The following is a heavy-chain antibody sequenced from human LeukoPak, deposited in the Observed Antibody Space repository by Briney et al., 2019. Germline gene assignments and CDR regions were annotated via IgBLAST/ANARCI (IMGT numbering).Heavy chain of an antibody. CDR1: GGAFSGYY. CDR2: INHSGST. D-gene: IGHD3-16*02. CDR3: ARGGAVYDYVWGSYRYPDY. Sequence: SETLSLTCAVYGGAFSGYYWSWIRQPPGKGLEWIGEINHSGSTNYNPSLKSRVTISVDTSKNQFSLKLSSVTAADPAVYYCARGGAVYDYVWGSYRYPDYWGQGTLVTVSS. V-gene: IGHV4-34*01. J-gene: IGHJ4*02.